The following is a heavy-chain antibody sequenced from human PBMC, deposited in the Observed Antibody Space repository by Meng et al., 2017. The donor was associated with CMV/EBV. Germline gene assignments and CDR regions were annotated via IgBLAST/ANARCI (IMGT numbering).Heavy chain of an antibody. Sequence: EVHLVGPGGGLVQHGGSLILAWSASGFTFSSSWMHWVRQAPGKGLVWVSRINSDGSSTSYADSVKGRFTISRDNAKNTLYLQMNSLRAEDTAVYYCARDRLLGWFDPWGQGTLVTVSS. CDR1: GFTFSSSW. CDR3: ARDRLLGWFDP. D-gene: IGHD7-27*01. V-gene: IGHV3-74*01. J-gene: IGHJ5*02. CDR2: INSDGSST.